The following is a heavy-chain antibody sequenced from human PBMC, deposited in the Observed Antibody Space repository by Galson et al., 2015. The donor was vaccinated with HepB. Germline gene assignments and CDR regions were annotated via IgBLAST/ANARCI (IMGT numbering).Heavy chain of an antibody. V-gene: IGHV3-64D*06. CDR3: CYGMDV. CDR2: ISSDGGRT. Sequence: SLRLSCAASGFMFRSYAMNWVRQAPGKGLEYVSGISSDGGRTYYAESVKGRFTIPRDNSKNTLYLPMSSVRAEDTAVYYCCYGMDVWGQGTTVTVSS. CDR1: GFMFRSYA. J-gene: IGHJ6*02.